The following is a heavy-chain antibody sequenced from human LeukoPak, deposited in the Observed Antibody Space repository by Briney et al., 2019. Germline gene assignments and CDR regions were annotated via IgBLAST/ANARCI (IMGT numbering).Heavy chain of an antibody. J-gene: IGHJ6*02. Sequence: GGSLRLSCAASGFTFSSYSMNWVRQAPGKGLEWVSSISSSSSYIYYADSVKGRFTISRDNAKNSLYLQMNSLRAEDTAVYYCARCGYSYASYGMDVWGQGTTVTVSS. CDR2: ISSSSSYI. CDR1: GFTFSSYS. V-gene: IGHV3-21*01. CDR3: ARCGYSYASYGMDV. D-gene: IGHD5-18*01.